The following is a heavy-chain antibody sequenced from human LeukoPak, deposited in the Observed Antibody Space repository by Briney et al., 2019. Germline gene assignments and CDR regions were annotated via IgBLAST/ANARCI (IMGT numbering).Heavy chain of an antibody. J-gene: IGHJ4*02. CDR1: GGTFSSYA. CDR2: IIPIFGTA. Sequence: SVKVSCKASGGTFSSYAISWVRQAPGRGLEWMGGIIPIFGTANYAQKFQGRVTITADKSTSTAYMELSSLRSEDTAVYYCAREGNSSGWTDYWGQGTLVTVSS. D-gene: IGHD6-19*01. V-gene: IGHV1-69*06. CDR3: AREGNSSGWTDY.